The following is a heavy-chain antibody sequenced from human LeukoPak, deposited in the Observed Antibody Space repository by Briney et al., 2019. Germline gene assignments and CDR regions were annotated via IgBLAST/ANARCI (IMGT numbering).Heavy chain of an antibody. J-gene: IGHJ5*02. CDR3: ARRFVSDFWSGPNWFDP. CDR2: ISAYNGNT. CDR1: GGTFSSYA. V-gene: IGHV1-18*01. D-gene: IGHD3-3*01. Sequence: ASVKVSCKASGGTFSSYAISWVRQAPRQGLEWMGWISAYNGNTNYAQKLQGRVTMTTDTSTSTAYMELRSLRSDDTAVYYCARRFVSDFWSGPNWFDPWGQGTLVTVSS.